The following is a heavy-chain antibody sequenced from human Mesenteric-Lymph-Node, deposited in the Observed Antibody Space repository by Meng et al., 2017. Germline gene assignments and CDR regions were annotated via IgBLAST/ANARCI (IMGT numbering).Heavy chain of an antibody. CDR3: ARTRRDGFNFQFLDY. CDR2: IIPIFGRT. Sequence: ARLGRSRAEVNKPGSSVKVSCKASGGTFSSYAISWVRQAPGQGLEWMGGIIPIFGRTNYAQKFQGRVTITTDESTGTAYMDLSSLRSEDTAVYYCARTRRDGFNFQFLDYWGQGTLVTVSS. V-gene: IGHV1-69*01. CDR1: GGTFSSYA. J-gene: IGHJ4*02. D-gene: IGHD5-24*01.